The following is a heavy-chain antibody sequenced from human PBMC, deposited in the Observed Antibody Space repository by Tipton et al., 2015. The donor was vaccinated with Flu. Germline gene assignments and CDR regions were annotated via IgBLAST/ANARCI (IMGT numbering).Heavy chain of an antibody. D-gene: IGHD1-26*01. CDR3: ARDLGVSGSLFYYYYVMDV. CDR1: GDSISSSNYY. CDR2: IYYSGAT. V-gene: IGHV4-39*07. J-gene: IGHJ6*02. Sequence: TLSLTCTVSGDSISSSNYYWGWIRQPPGKGLEWIGSIYYSGATYYSPSLKTRVTVSVDTSKNQFSLKLSSVTAADTAVYYCARDLGVSGSLFYYYYVMDVWGQRTTVTVSS.